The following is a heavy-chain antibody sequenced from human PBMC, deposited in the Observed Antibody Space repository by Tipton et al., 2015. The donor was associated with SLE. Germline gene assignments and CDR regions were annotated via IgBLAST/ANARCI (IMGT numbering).Heavy chain of an antibody. V-gene: IGHV4-39*07. Sequence: TLSLTCTVSGGSISSSSYYWGWIRQPPGKGLEWIGSIYYSGSTYYNPSLKSRVTISVDTSKNQFSLKLSSVTAADTAVYYCARQNSGYDYDAFDIWGQGTMVTVSS. CDR2: IYYSGST. CDR3: ARQNSGYDYDAFDI. J-gene: IGHJ3*02. D-gene: IGHD5-12*01. CDR1: GGSISSSSYY.